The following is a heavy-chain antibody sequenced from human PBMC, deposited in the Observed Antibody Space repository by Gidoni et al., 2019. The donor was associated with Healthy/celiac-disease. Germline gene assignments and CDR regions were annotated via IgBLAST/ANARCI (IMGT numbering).Heavy chain of an antibody. D-gene: IGHD2-21*02. CDR2: LNHSGST. CDR3: ARGRGDSNWFDP. V-gene: IGHV4-34*01. J-gene: IGHJ5*02. CDR1: GGSFSGYY. Sequence: QVQLQQWGAGLLKPSETLSLTGAVYGGSFSGYYWSWIRQPPGKGLEWIGELNHSGSTNYNSSLKSRVTISVDTSKTQFSLKLSSVTAADTAVYYCARGRGDSNWFDPWGQGTLVTVSS.